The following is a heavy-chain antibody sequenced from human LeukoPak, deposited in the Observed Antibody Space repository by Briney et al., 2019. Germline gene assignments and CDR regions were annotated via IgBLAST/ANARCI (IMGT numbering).Heavy chain of an antibody. J-gene: IGHJ4*02. CDR3: AGVYCSGGSCYFDY. CDR2: ISSSTSYI. D-gene: IGHD2-15*01. Sequence: GGSLRLSCAASGFTFSSYSMNWVRQAPGKGLEWVSSISSSTSYIYYADSVKGRFTISRDNAKNSLYLQMNSPRAEDTAAYHCAGVYCSGGSCYFDYWGQGTLVTVSS. V-gene: IGHV3-21*01. CDR1: GFTFSSYS.